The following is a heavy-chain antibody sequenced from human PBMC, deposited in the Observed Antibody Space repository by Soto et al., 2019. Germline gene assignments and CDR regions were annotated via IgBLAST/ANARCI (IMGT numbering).Heavy chain of an antibody. D-gene: IGHD3-22*01. Sequence: GGSLRLSCAASGFTFSLYSMIWVRQAPGKGLEWVASITSSSSYIYYEDSLKGRFTVSRDNAKNSLFLQLDSLRAEDTAVYFCVRARSTDSRPDYWGQGTLVTVSS. V-gene: IGHV3-21*01. J-gene: IGHJ4*02. CDR2: ITSSSSYI. CDR3: VRARSTDSRPDY. CDR1: GFTFSLYS.